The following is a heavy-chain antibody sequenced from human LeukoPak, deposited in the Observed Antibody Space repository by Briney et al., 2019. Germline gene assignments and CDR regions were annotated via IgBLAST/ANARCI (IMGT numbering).Heavy chain of an antibody. CDR3: ARDVGYDSSGSSSQGYFDY. Sequence: SETLSLTCTVSGGSISSGGYYWSWIRQHPGKGLEWIGYIYYSGSTYYNPSLKSRVTISVDTSKNQFSLKLSSVTAADTAVYYCARDVGYDSSGSSSQGYFDYWGQGTLVTVSS. CDR2: IYYSGST. CDR1: GGSISSGGYY. V-gene: IGHV4-31*03. D-gene: IGHD3-22*01. J-gene: IGHJ4*02.